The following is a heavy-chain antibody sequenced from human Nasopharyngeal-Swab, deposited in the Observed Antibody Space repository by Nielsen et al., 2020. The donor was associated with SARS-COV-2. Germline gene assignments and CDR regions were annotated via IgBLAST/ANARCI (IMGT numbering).Heavy chain of an antibody. CDR3: ARVYGIAAKNWFDP. D-gene: IGHD6-13*01. J-gene: IGHJ5*02. CDR2: ISAYNGNT. V-gene: IGHV1-18*01. Sequence: ASVKASCKASGYTFTSYGISWVRPVPGQGLEWLGWISAYNGNTNYAQKLQGRVTMTTDTSTSTAYMELRSLRSDDTAVYYCARVYGIAAKNWFDPWGQGTLVTVSS. CDR1: GYTFTSYG.